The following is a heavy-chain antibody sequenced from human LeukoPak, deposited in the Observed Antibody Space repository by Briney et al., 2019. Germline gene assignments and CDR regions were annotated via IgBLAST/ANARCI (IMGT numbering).Heavy chain of an antibody. CDR3: ARGTTLRGYYFDY. CDR2: INHSGST. CDR1: GGSFSGYY. V-gene: IGHV4-34*01. J-gene: IGHJ4*02. D-gene: IGHD1-7*01. Sequence: PSETLSLTCAVYGGSFSGYYWSWIRRPPGKGLEWIGEINHSGSTNYNPSLKSRVTISVDTSKNQFSLKLSSVTAADTAVYYCARGTTLRGYYFDYWGQGTLVTVSS.